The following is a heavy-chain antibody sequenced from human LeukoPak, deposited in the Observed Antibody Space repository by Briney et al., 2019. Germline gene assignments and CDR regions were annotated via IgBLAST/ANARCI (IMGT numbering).Heavy chain of an antibody. CDR1: GGSISSYY. Sequence: SETLSLTCTVSGGSISSYYWSWIRQPPGKGLEWIGYIYYSGRTNYNPSLKSRVTISVDTSKNQFSLKLSSVTAADTAVYYCARYLREVGDYWGQGTLVTVSS. D-gene: IGHD3-10*01. CDR3: ARYLREVGDY. CDR2: IYYSGRT. V-gene: IGHV4-59*08. J-gene: IGHJ4*02.